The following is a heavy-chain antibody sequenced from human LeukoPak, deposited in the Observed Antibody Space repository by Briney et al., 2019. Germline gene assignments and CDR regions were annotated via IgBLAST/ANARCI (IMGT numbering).Heavy chain of an antibody. V-gene: IGHV3-21*01. Sequence: GGSLRLSCAASGFTFSTFAMIWVRQPPGKGLEWVSSISSSSSYIYYADSVKGRFTISRDNAKNSLYLQMNSLRAEDTAVYYCARDRGGSGSYSYWGQGTLVTVSS. CDR3: ARDRGGSGSYSY. D-gene: IGHD3-10*01. CDR2: ISSSSSYI. CDR1: GFTFSTFA. J-gene: IGHJ4*02.